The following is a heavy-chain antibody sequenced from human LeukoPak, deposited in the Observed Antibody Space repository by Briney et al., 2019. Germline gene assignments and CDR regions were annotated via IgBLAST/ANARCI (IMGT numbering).Heavy chain of an antibody. Sequence: PGESLKISCKGSGYSFTTYWIAWVRQMPGKGMEWMGIIYPGDSDTRYSPSFQGQVTISADKSISTAYLQWSSLKASDTAMYYCARQGPLYSSSSGVFYYWGQGTLVTVSS. V-gene: IGHV5-51*01. D-gene: IGHD6-6*01. CDR3: ARQGPLYSSSSGVFYY. CDR2: IYPGDSDT. J-gene: IGHJ4*02. CDR1: GYSFTTYW.